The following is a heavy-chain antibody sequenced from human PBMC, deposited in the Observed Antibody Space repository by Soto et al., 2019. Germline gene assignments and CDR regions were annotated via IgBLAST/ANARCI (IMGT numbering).Heavy chain of an antibody. Sequence: GGSLRLSCAASGFTFSSYAMHWVRQAPGKGLEWVAVISYDGSNKYYADSVKGRFTISRDNSKNTLYLQMNSLRAEDTAVYYCARYLRRNPLYYYYGMDVWGQGTTVTVSS. J-gene: IGHJ6*02. CDR3: ARYLRRNPLYYYYGMDV. CDR2: ISYDGSNK. CDR1: GFTFSSYA. V-gene: IGHV3-30-3*01. D-gene: IGHD1-1*01.